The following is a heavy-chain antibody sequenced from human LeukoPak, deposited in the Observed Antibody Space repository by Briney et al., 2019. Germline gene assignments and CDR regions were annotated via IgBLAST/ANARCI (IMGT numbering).Heavy chain of an antibody. V-gene: IGHV1-18*01. CDR2: ISAYNGNT. D-gene: IGHD2-15*01. Sequence: ASVKVSCKASGYTFTSYGISWVRQAPGQGLEWMGWISAYNGNTNYAQKLQGRVTMTTDTSTSTAYMELRSLRSDDTAVYYCARDRPRYCSGGSCPFQHWGQGTLVTVSS. CDR3: ARDRPRYCSGGSCPFQH. J-gene: IGHJ1*01. CDR1: GYTFTSYG.